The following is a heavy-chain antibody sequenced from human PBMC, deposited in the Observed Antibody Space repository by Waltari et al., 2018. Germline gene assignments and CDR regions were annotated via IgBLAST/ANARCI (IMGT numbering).Heavy chain of an antibody. Sequence: EVQLVESGGGLVKPGGSLRLSCAASGFTFSSYSMNWVRQAPGKAVEWVSSISSSSSYIYYACSVKGRFTISRDNAKNSLYLQMNSLRAEDTAVYYCARNLAAAEYYFDYWGQGTLVTVSS. CDR3: ARNLAAAEYYFDY. D-gene: IGHD6-13*01. CDR1: GFTFSSYS. V-gene: IGHV3-21*01. J-gene: IGHJ4*02. CDR2: ISSSSSYI.